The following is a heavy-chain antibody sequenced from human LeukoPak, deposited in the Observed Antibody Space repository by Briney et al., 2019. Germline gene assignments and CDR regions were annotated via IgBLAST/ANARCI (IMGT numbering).Heavy chain of an antibody. CDR3: ARLGGDTYYFGSASYPNWYFDL. V-gene: IGHV5-51*01. CDR1: GYTFTSYW. J-gene: IGHJ2*01. CDR2: IYPDDCDT. D-gene: IGHD3-10*01. Sequence: GESLKISCHASGYTFTSYWIGWVRQMPGKGLECRGIIYPDDCDTTYSPSFQGQVTISADKSFSTAYLQWSSLKASDTAIYYCARLGGDTYYFGSASYPNWYFDLWGRGTLVTVSS.